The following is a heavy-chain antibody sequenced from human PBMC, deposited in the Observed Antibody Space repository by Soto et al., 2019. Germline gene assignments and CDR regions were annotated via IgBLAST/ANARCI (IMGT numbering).Heavy chain of an antibody. Sequence: GGSLRLSCAASGFTFSRYAMSWVRQAPGKGLEWVSAISGSGGSTYYADSVKGRFTISRDNSKNTLYLQMNSLRAEDTAVYYCAKVYLEDYYDSSGYYGYFFYPWGQGTLVTVSS. D-gene: IGHD3-22*01. J-gene: IGHJ5*02. CDR1: GFTFSRYA. CDR2: ISGSGGST. CDR3: AKVYLEDYYDSSGYYGYFFYP. V-gene: IGHV3-23*01.